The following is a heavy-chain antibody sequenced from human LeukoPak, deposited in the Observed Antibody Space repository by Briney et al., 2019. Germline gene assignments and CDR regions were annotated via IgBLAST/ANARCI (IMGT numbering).Heavy chain of an antibody. CDR3: ARTASSSGYSSSWLYYFDY. CDR2: IDPNSGVP. V-gene: IGHV1-2*02. Sequence: ASLKVSCKASGYAFSGYYMNWVRQAPGHGLEWMGWIDPNSGVPNYAQKFQARVTMTRDTSISTAYMELSRLRSDDTAVYYCARTASSSGYSSSWLYYFDYWGQGTLVTVSS. J-gene: IGHJ4*02. D-gene: IGHD6-13*01. CDR1: GYAFSGYY.